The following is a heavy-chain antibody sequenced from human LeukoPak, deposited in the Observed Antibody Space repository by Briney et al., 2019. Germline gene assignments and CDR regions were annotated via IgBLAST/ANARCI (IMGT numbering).Heavy chain of an antibody. CDR2: ISGSGGST. D-gene: IGHD5-12*01. CDR1: GFTFSSYA. J-gene: IGHJ3*02. Sequence: GGSLRLSCAASGFTFSSYAMSWVRQAPGKGLEWVSGISGSGGSTYYADSVKGRFTISRDSSKNTLYLQMSSLRAEDTAVYYCAKDRGGYSPPGDFDIWGQGTMVTVSS. V-gene: IGHV3-23*01. CDR3: AKDRGGYSPPGDFDI.